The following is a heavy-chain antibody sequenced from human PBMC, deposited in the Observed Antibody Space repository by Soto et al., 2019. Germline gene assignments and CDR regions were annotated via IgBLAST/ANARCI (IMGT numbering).Heavy chain of an antibody. CDR1: GFSFSTYG. CDR2: ISSNGDST. J-gene: IGHJ6*03. V-gene: IGHV3-64*01. D-gene: IGHD3-10*01. CDR3: SRRGVATMVRGLSYNYFYMDV. Sequence: GGSLRLSCAASGFSFSTYGMHWVRQAPGKGLEYVSAISSNGDSTFYVNSVKGRFTISRDNAKNTLYLQMGSLTPEDMAVYYCSRRGVATMVRGLSYNYFYMDVWGKGTTVTVSS.